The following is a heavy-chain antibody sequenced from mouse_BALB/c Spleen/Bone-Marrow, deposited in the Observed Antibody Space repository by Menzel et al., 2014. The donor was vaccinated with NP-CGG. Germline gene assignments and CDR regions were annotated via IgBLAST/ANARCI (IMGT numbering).Heavy chain of an antibody. Sequence: VQLQQSGAELVKSGASVKLSCTASGFNIKDTYMHWVKQRPEQGLEWIGRIDPANGSTKYDPKFQGKATITADTSSNTAYLQLSSLTSEDTAVYYCARYYYGTLLDYWGQGTTLTVSS. CDR1: GFNIKDTY. CDR2: IDPANGST. D-gene: IGHD1-1*01. CDR3: ARYYYGTLLDY. J-gene: IGHJ2*01. V-gene: IGHV14-3*02.